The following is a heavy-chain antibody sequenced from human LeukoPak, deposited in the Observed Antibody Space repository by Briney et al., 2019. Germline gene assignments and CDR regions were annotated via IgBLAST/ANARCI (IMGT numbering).Heavy chain of an antibody. V-gene: IGHV1-18*01. CDR3: ARAGGCSSTSCLSEFDP. CDR1: GYTFSSSG. CDR2: ICAYNGNT. J-gene: IGHJ5*02. D-gene: IGHD2-2*01. Sequence: ASPKVSCKDSGYTFSSSGVCWGRAAPGQGREWMGWICAYNGNTNYAQKLQGRVTMTTDTSTSTAYMELRSLRSDDTVVYYCARAGGCSSTSCLSEFDPWGQGTLVTVSS.